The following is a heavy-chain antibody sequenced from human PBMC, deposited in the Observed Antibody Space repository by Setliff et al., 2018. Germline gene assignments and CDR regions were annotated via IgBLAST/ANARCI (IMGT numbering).Heavy chain of an antibody. V-gene: IGHV1-18*01. Sequence: EASVKVSCKSSGGTFSSSGITWVRQAPGQGLEWMGWISAYSGNTKYALTLQGRVTMTTDPSTTTAYLELRSLTSDDTAVYYCSRLVRYCTTTSCQGASGAELWGQGTLVTVSS. CDR2: ISAYSGNT. J-gene: IGHJ4*02. CDR1: GGTFSSSG. D-gene: IGHD2-2*01. CDR3: SRLVRYCTTTSCQGASGAEL.